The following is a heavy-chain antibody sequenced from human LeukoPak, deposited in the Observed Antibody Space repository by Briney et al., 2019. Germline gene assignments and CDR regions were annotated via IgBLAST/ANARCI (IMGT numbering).Heavy chain of an antibody. D-gene: IGHD6-19*01. CDR2: ISSSSSYI. Sequence: GGALRPSCAASGFTFSSYTLDWVPRAPGKGLGGGSTISSSSSYIYYADSVKGRFTISRDNAKNSLYLQMDSLRAEDTAVYFCAREPIAVAGPDAFDIWGQGTMVTVSS. V-gene: IGHV3-21*01. CDR3: AREPIAVAGPDAFDI. J-gene: IGHJ3*02. CDR1: GFTFSSYT.